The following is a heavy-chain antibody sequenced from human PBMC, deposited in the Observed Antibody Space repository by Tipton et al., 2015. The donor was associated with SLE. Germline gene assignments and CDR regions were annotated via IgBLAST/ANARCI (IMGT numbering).Heavy chain of an antibody. V-gene: IGHV3-74*01. CDR1: GFTVSSNY. D-gene: IGHD5-12*01. J-gene: IGHJ3*02. CDR3: ARSGGYSGYGAFDI. Sequence: SLRLSCAASGFTVSSNYMSWVRQAPGKGLVWVSRINSDGSSTSYADSVKGRFTISRDNAKNTLYLQMNSLRAEDTAVYYCARSGGYSGYGAFDIWGQGTMVTVSS. CDR2: INSDGSST.